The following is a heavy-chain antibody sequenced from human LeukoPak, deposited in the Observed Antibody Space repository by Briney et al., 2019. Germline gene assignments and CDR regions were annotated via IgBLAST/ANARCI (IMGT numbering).Heavy chain of an antibody. V-gene: IGHV3-48*04. D-gene: IGHD2-15*01. CDR2: ISSRGTI. CDR3: ARAYCSGGSCYGAFDY. CDR1: GFTLSTYS. Sequence: GGSLRLSCAASGFTLSTYSMNWIRQAPGEGLEWVSYISSRGTIYYADSEKGRFTISRANAKNSLYLQMNSLRGEDTAVYYCARAYCSGGSCYGAFDYWGQGTLVTVSS. J-gene: IGHJ4*02.